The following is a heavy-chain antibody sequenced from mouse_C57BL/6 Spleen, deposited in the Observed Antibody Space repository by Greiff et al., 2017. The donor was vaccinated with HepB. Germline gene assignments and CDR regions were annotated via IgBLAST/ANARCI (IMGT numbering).Heavy chain of an antibody. Sequence: EVQLQQSGPELVKPGASVKISCKASGYTFTDYYMNWVKQSHGKSLEWIGDINPNTGGTSYNQKFKGKATLTVDKSSSTAYMELRSLTSEDSAVYYCARWDYYGSSSFDYFDVWGTGTTVTVSA. CDR3: ARWDYYGSSSFDYFDV. CDR1: GYTFTDYY. V-gene: IGHV1-26*01. J-gene: IGHJ1*03. CDR2: INPNTGGT. D-gene: IGHD1-1*01.